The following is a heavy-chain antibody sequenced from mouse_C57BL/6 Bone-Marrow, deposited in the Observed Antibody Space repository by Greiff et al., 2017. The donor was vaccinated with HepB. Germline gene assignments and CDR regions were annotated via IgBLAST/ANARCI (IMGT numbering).Heavy chain of an antibody. D-gene: IGHD1-1*01. CDR2: INPNNGGT. Sequence: EVQLQQSGPELVKPGASVKISCKASGYTFTDYYMNWVKQSHGKSLEWIGDINPNNGGTSYNQKFKGKATLTVDKSSSTAYMELRSLTSEDSAVYYCERDYYGSSYAMDYWGQGTSVTVSS. CDR1: GYTFTDYY. V-gene: IGHV1-26*01. J-gene: IGHJ4*01. CDR3: ERDYYGSSYAMDY.